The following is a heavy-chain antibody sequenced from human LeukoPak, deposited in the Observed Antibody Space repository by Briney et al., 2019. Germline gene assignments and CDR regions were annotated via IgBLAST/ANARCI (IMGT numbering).Heavy chain of an antibody. CDR2: VASSGTS. D-gene: IGHD2-21*02. CDR1: GDSLNTYY. Sequence: SETLSLTCTVSGDSLNTYYWTWIRQTPGKELQWIGFVASSGTSNYNPSLKSRVSISIDTSKNQFSLALTSVTPADTAVYYCARVVRGVVTSNWFDPWGQGTLVSVSS. V-gene: IGHV4-59*01. CDR3: ARVVRGVVTSNWFDP. J-gene: IGHJ5*02.